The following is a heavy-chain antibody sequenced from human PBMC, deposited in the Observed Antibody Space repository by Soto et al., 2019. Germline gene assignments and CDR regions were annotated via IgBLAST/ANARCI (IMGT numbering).Heavy chain of an antibody. D-gene: IGHD3-22*01. CDR1: GFTFSSYG. J-gene: IGHJ6*02. V-gene: IGHV3-30*18. CDR3: AKDHRGDSSGRYYYGMDV. CDR2: ISYDGSNK. Sequence: GGSLRLSCAASGFTFSSYGMHWVRQAPGKGLEWVAVISYDGSNKYYADSVKGRFTISRDNSKNTLYLQMNSLRAEDTAVYYCAKDHRGDSSGRYYYGMDVWGQGTTVTVSS.